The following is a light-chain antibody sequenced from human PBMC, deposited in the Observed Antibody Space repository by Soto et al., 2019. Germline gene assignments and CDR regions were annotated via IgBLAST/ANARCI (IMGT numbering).Light chain of an antibody. Sequence: DLQMTQSPSSLSASVGDRVTITCQASQDISNYLNWYQQKPGKAPKLLIYDASNLETGVPSRFSGSGSGTEFTFTISSLQPEDIATYYCQQYDNLPFGFGPGTKVDIK. J-gene: IGKJ3*01. CDR2: DAS. CDR1: QDISNY. V-gene: IGKV1-33*01. CDR3: QQYDNLPFG.